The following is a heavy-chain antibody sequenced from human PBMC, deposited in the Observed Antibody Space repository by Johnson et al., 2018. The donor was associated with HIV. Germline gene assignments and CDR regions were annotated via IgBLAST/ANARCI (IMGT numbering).Heavy chain of an antibody. CDR2: INTDGSST. CDR3: ARGDTMIVVVDNAFDI. D-gene: IGHD3-22*01. J-gene: IGHJ3*02. Sequence: RPAPGKGLVWVSRINTDGSSTSYADSVKGRFTISRDNAKNTLYLQMNSLRSEDTAVYYCARGDTMIVVVDNAFDIWGQGTMVTVSS. V-gene: IGHV3-74*01.